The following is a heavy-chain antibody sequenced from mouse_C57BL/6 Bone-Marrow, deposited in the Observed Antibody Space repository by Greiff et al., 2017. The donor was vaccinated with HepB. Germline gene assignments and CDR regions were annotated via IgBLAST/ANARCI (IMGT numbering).Heavy chain of an antibody. J-gene: IGHJ4*01. D-gene: IGHD1-1*01. CDR1: GYSITSGYY. CDR3: ARDYYYGSSYHYYAMDY. Sequence: EVKLQESGPGLVKPSQSLSLTCSVTGYSITSGYYWNWIRQFPGNKLEWMGYISYDGSNNYNPSLKNRISITRDTSKNQFFLKLNSVTTEDTATYYCARDYYYGSSYHYYAMDYWGQGTSVTVSS. V-gene: IGHV3-6*01. CDR2: ISYDGSN.